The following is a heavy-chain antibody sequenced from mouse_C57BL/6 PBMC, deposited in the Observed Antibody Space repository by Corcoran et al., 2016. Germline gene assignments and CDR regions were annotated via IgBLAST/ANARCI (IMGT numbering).Heavy chain of an antibody. D-gene: IGHD1-1*01. CDR3: ARSITTVVATGDDFDY. V-gene: IGHV8-12*01. J-gene: IGHJ2*01. Sequence: QVALKESGPGILQSSQTLSLTCSISGFSLSTSGMGVSWLRQPSGTGLEWLAHIYWDDDKRYNPSLKSRLTFSKGTSRNQVFLKITSVDTADSATDYCARSITTVVATGDDFDYWGQGTTLTVSS. CDR2: IYWDDDK. CDR1: GFSLSTSGMG.